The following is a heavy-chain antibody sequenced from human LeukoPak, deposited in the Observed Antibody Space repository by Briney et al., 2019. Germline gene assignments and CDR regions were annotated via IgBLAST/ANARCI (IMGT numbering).Heavy chain of an antibody. D-gene: IGHD5-24*01. V-gene: IGHV1-8*01. CDR3: ARGRRDGYRLFDY. CDR1: GYTFTSYD. J-gene: IGHJ4*02. CDR2: MNPNSGNT. Sequence: ASVKVSCKASGYTFTSYDINWVRQATGQGLEWMGWMNPNSGNTGYAQKFQGRVTITADESTSTAYMELSSLRSEDTAVYYCARGRRDGYRLFDYWGQGTLVTVSS.